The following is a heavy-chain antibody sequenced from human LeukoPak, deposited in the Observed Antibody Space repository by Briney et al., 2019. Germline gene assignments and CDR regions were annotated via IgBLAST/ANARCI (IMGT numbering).Heavy chain of an antibody. V-gene: IGHV3-21*01. CDR3: ARRHLMTTGNPHLWN. J-gene: IGHJ4*01. D-gene: IGHD4-17*01. CDR1: GFTFSSDS. CDR2: ISSSSSYI. Sequence: GGSLRLSCAACGFTFSSDSMNGARQAPGKGLEWVSSISSSSSYIYYADSVKGRFTISRDNAKNSLYLQMNSLRAEDTAVYYCARRHLMTTGNPHLWNWGHRTLVTVSS.